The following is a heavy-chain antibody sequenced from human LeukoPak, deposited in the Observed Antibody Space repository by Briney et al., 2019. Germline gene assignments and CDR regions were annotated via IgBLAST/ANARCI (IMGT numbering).Heavy chain of an antibody. CDR2: IKKDGSEK. CDR1: GFTFGSYW. D-gene: IGHD5-18*01. CDR3: ARHLSGVTGYTYGRGIDY. Sequence: GGSLRLSCAASGFTFGSYWMSWVRQAPGKGLEWVANIKKDGSEKYSVDSVKGRFTISRDNAKTSLYLQMISLRAEDTAVYYCARHLSGVTGYTYGRGIDYWGQGTLVTVSS. V-gene: IGHV3-7*01. J-gene: IGHJ4*02.